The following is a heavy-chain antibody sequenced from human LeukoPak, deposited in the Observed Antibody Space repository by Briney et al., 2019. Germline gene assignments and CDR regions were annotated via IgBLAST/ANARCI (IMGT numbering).Heavy chain of an antibody. V-gene: IGHV4-39*01. CDR1: GGSISSSSYY. CDR3: ARLGIAVADDRDY. CDR2: IYYSGST. D-gene: IGHD6-19*01. J-gene: IGHJ4*02. Sequence: SETLSLTCTVSGGSISSSSYYWGWIRQPPGKGLEWIGSIYYSGSTYYNPSLKSRVTTSVDTSKNQFSLKLSSVTAADTAVYYCARLGIAVADDRDYWGQGTLVTVSS.